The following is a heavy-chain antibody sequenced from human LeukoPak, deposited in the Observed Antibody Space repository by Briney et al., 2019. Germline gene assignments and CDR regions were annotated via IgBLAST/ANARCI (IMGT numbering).Heavy chain of an antibody. V-gene: IGHV4-34*01. J-gene: IGHJ4*02. CDR3: ARHLNNYGDYHFGFDY. Sequence: TPSETLSLTCAVYGGSFSGYYWSWIRQPPGKGLEWIGEINHSGSTNYNPSLKSRVTISVDTSKNQFSLKLSSVTAADTAVYYCARHLNNYGDYHFGFDYWGQGTLVTVSS. D-gene: IGHD4-17*01. CDR1: GGSFSGYY. CDR2: INHSGST.